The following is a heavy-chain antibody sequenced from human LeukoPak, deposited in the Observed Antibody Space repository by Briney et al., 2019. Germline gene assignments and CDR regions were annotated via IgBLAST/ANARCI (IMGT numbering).Heavy chain of an antibody. V-gene: IGHV4-34*01. Sequence: SETLSLTCAVYSGSLSGFSRNWIRQPPGKGLEWIGEINHSGNTNYNPSLKSRLTISADTSKNQFSLKLSSVAAADTAFYYCARVPGRPADVFDHWGQGTLVTVSS. CDR3: ARVPGRPADVFDH. D-gene: IGHD2-2*01. CDR2: INHSGNT. CDR1: SGSLSGFS. J-gene: IGHJ4*02.